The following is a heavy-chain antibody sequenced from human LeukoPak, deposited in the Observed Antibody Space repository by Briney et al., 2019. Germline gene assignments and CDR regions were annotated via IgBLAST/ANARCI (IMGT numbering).Heavy chain of an antibody. CDR3: ARGGPTNFDY. J-gene: IGHJ4*02. V-gene: IGHV4-61*02. CDR1: GGSISSGSYY. CDR2: IYTSGST. Sequence: PSQTLSLTCTVSGGSISSGSYYWSWIRQPAGKGLEWIGRIYTSGSTNYNPSLKSRVTISVDTSKNQFSLKLSSVTAADTAVYYRARGGPTNFDYWGQGTLVTVSS.